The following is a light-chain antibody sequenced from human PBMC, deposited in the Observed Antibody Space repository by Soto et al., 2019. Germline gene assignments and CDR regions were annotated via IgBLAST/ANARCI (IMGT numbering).Light chain of an antibody. CDR2: DAS. Sequence: DIYMTRSPPTLSASIGDRVTITCRARQTISIWLAWYQQKPGKAPKLLIYDASILESGVPSRFSGSGSGTEFTLTISSLQPDGFATYYCYRYNIYRTFGQGTKVDSK. J-gene: IGKJ1*01. V-gene: IGKV1-5*01. CDR3: YRYNIYRT. CDR1: QTISIW.